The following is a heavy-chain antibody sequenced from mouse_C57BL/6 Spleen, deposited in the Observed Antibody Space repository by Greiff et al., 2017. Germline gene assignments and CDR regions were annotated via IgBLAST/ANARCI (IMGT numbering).Heavy chain of an antibody. D-gene: IGHD1-1*01. Sequence: EVKLMESGGGLVKPGGSLKLSCAASGFTFSSYAMSWVRQTPEKRLEWVATISDGGSYTYYPDNVKGRFTISRDNAKNNLYLQMSHLKSEDTAMYYCARKNYGSSYEYFDVWGTGTTVTVSS. J-gene: IGHJ1*03. CDR3: ARKNYGSSYEYFDV. CDR2: ISDGGSYT. V-gene: IGHV5-4*03. CDR1: GFTFSSYA.